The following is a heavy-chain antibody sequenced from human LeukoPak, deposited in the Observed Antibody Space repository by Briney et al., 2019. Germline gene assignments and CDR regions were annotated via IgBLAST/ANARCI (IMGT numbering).Heavy chain of an antibody. Sequence: GGSLRLSCAASGFTFSNAWMSWVRQAPGKGLEWVSAISGSGGSTYYADSVKGRFTISRDNSKNTLYLQMNSLRAEDTAVYYCAKDGGGGRFPSGPTPWGQGTLVTVSS. J-gene: IGHJ5*02. CDR2: ISGSGGST. D-gene: IGHD3-16*01. V-gene: IGHV3-23*01. CDR1: GFTFSNAW. CDR3: AKDGGGGRFPSGPTP.